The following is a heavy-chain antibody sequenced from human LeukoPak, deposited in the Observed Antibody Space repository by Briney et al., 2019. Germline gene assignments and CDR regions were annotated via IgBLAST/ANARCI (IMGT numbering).Heavy chain of an antibody. CDR2: VSGGGSNT. CDR1: GFTFSNNA. D-gene: IGHD6-19*01. CDR3: ARRMAVAGSFDY. J-gene: IGHJ4*02. V-gene: IGHV3-23*01. Sequence: GGSLRLPCAASGFTFSNNAMSWVRQAPGKGLEWVSAVSGGGSNTYYADSVKGRFTISRDNSKNTLYLQMNSLRAEDTALYYCARRMAVAGSFDYWGQGTLVTVSS.